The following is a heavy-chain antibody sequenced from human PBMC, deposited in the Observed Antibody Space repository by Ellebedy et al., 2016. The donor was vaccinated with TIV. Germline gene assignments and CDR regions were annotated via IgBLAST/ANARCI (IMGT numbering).Heavy chain of an antibody. D-gene: IGHD3-22*01. J-gene: IGHJ4*02. CDR3: AKDRDYFYDSSGFDY. V-gene: IGHV3-23*01. CDR2: ISGSRGTT. CDR1: GFTFSRYD. Sequence: PGGSLRLSCAASGFTFSRYDMNWVRQAPGKGLEWVSRISGSRGTTNYADSVKGRFTISRDNSKNILYLQMNSLRADATAVYYCAKDRDYFYDSSGFDYWGQGSLVTVSS.